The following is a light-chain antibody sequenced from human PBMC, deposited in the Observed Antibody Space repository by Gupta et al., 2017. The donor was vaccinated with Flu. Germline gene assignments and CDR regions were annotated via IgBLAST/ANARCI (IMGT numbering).Light chain of an antibody. V-gene: IGKV3-20*01. CDR3: QHEGSSPGT. CDR2: GAS. CDR1: QSVRSGY. J-gene: IGKJ1*01. Sequence: GTLFLSPRERATRSCRASQSVRSGYLAWYQQKPGQAPRRLIYGASSRATGVPDRFSGSGSGTEFTLTISRREPEDFAVYHCQHEGSSPGTFGQGTKVEIK.